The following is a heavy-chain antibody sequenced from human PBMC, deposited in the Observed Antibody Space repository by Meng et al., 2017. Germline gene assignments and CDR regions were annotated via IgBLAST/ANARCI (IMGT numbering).Heavy chain of an antibody. V-gene: IGHV1-46*01. Sequence: ASVKVSCKASGYTFTSYYMHWVRQAPGQGLEWTGIINPSGGSTSYAQKFQGRVTMTRDTSTSTVYMELSSLRSEDTAVYYCARDDYGGNSEGDAFDIWGQGTMVTVSS. D-gene: IGHD4-23*01. J-gene: IGHJ3*02. CDR3: ARDDYGGNSEGDAFDI. CDR1: GYTFTSYY. CDR2: INPSGGST.